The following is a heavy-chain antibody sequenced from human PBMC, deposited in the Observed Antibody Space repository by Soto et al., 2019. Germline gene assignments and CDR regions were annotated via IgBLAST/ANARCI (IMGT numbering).Heavy chain of an antibody. J-gene: IGHJ5*02. Sequence: QVQLVQSGAEVKKPGASVKVSCKASGYTFTSYTMYWVRQAPGQRLEWIGWIHTGNGATKYSQQFQGRVTITRDTSASRADMELSSLTYEDTAVYYCTRAQGIGAAAFDYFDPWGQGTLVTVSS. V-gene: IGHV1-3*04. CDR3: TRAQGIGAAAFDYFDP. D-gene: IGHD6-13*01. CDR1: GYTFTSYT. CDR2: IHTGNGAT.